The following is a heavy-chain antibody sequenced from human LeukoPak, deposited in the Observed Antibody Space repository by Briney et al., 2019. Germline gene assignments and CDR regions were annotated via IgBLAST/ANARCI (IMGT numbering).Heavy chain of an antibody. D-gene: IGHD2-21*02. J-gene: IGHJ6*02. Sequence: SETLSLTCAVSGVSISSGGYSWSWIRQPPGKGLEWIGYIYHSGSTYYNPSLKSRVTISVDRSKNQFSLKLSSVTAADTAVYYCARAVVVTAGYYYYYYGMDVWGQGTTVTVSS. CDR2: IYHSGST. CDR1: GVSISSGGYS. CDR3: ARAVVVTAGYYYYYYGMDV. V-gene: IGHV4-30-2*01.